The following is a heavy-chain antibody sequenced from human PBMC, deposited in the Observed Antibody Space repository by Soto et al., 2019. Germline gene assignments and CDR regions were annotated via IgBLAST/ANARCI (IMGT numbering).Heavy chain of an antibody. D-gene: IGHD5-18*01. CDR2: ISDSGVSP. J-gene: IGHJ6*02. CDR1: GFSFSSYA. V-gene: IGHV3-23*01. Sequence: EVHLLESGGGLVQPGGSLRLSCAGSGFSFSSYAMSWVRQGPEKGLEWVSAISDSGVSPYYADSVKGRFTISRDNSKNTLYLQMDSLRVEDTALYYCAKMTSDSYGRNYGMDVWGQGTTVTVSS. CDR3: AKMTSDSYGRNYGMDV.